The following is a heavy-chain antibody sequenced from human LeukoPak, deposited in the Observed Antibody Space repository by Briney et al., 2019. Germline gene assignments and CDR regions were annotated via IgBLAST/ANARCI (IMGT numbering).Heavy chain of an antibody. CDR2: INHNGGGT. J-gene: IGHJ4*02. D-gene: IGHD3-22*01. Sequence: ASLRVSCTASGYTFTNYYIHWVRQAPGQGLEWMGWINHNGGGTNYAQKFQGRVTMTRDTSISTAYMDLSRLRSDDTAVYYCAKDFYYDYWGRGTLVTVSS. CDR3: AKDFYYDY. CDR1: GYTFTNYY. V-gene: IGHV1-2*02.